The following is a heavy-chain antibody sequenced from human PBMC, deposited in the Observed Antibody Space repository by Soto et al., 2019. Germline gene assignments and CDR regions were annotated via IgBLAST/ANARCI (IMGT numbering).Heavy chain of an antibody. Sequence: SDTLSLTCTVSGGSISSFCYYWSWIRQHPGKGLEWIGYISYSGSTYYNPSLESRVTISVDTSKNQFSLKLSSVTAADTAVYYFARDDLRRDSMWGQGTLVTV. CDR2: ISYSGST. J-gene: IGHJ4*02. CDR1: GGSISSFCYY. V-gene: IGHV4-31*03. D-gene: IGHD3-22*01. CDR3: ARDDLRRDSM.